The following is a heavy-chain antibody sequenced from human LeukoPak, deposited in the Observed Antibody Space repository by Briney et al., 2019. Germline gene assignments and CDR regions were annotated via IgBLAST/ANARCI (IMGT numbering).Heavy chain of an antibody. CDR1: GFTVSSNY. Sequence: GSLRLSCAASGFTVSSNYMSWVRQAPGKGLEWVSVIYSGGSTYYADSVKGRFTISRDNSKNTLYLQMNSLRAEDTAVYYCARAGQWLGQYYFDYWGQGTLVTVSS. V-gene: IGHV3-53*01. CDR3: ARAGQWLGQYYFDY. CDR2: IYSGGST. D-gene: IGHD6-19*01. J-gene: IGHJ4*02.